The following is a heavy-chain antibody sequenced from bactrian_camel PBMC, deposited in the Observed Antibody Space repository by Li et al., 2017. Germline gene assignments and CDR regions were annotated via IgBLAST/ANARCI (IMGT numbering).Heavy chain of an antibody. CDR2: INSAGGTT. D-gene: IGHD1*01. Sequence: DVQLVESGGDSVQAGGSRRLSCAASGFTFSNYGMYWVRQAPGKGLEWVSSINSAGGTTYYAASVKGRFTISRDNAKNTVSLQMNILKSDDSAIYYCVRDREDGAWGFGYWGQGTQ. V-gene: IGHV3S40*01. CDR3: VRDREDGAWGFGY. CDR1: GFTFSNYG. J-gene: IGHJ6*01.